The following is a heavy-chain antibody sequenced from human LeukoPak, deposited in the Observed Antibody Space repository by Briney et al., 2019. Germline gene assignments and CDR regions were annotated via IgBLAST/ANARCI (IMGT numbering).Heavy chain of an antibody. D-gene: IGHD5-12*01. CDR3: ASVYSGHDLSQLDY. J-gene: IGHJ4*02. CDR1: GCTFTDYY. Sequence: AAVKVSCKASGCTFTDYYVHWVRQAPGQGLEWMGWINPNSGATNYARNFQGRVTMTRVTSISTAYMELSRLRSDDTAVYYCASVYSGHDLSQLDYWGQGTLVTVTS. V-gene: IGHV1-2*02. CDR2: INPNSGAT.